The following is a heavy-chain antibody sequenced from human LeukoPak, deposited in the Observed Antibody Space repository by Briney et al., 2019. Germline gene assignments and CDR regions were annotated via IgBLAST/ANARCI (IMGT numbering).Heavy chain of an antibody. CDR2: IYHSGNT. D-gene: IGHD3-10*01. CDR1: GYSISSGYY. J-gene: IGHJ4*02. CDR3: ARDRGVRGVITYFDY. Sequence: SETLSLTCTVSGYSISSGYYWGWIRQPPGKGLEWIGNIYHSGNTYYNPSLKSRVTISVDTSKNQFSLKLSSVTAADTAVYYCARDRGVRGVITYFDYWGQGTLVTVSS. V-gene: IGHV4-38-2*02.